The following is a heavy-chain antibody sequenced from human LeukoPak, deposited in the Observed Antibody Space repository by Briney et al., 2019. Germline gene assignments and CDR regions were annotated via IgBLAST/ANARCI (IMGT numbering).Heavy chain of an antibody. CDR1: GGTFSSYA. Sequence: WASVKVSCKASGGTFSSYAISWVRQAPGQGLEWMGWISAYNGNTNYAQKLQGRVTMTTDTSTSTAYMELRSLRSDDTAVYYCARMGYYDNSGYPFDYWGQGTLVTVSS. J-gene: IGHJ4*02. CDR2: ISAYNGNT. V-gene: IGHV1-18*01. D-gene: IGHD3-22*01. CDR3: ARMGYYDNSGYPFDY.